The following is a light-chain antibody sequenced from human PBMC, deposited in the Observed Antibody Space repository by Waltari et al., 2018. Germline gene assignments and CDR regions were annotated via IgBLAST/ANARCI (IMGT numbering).Light chain of an antibody. V-gene: IGKV3-11*01. CDR2: DAP. Sequence: EIVLTQSPATLSLSPGERATLPCRASQSVSSYLAWYQQKLGQAPRLLLYDAPNRATDIPARFSGSGSATDFTLTISSLEPEDFAVYYCQQRSNWPPITFGQGTRLEIK. CDR3: QQRSNWPPIT. CDR1: QSVSSY. J-gene: IGKJ5*01.